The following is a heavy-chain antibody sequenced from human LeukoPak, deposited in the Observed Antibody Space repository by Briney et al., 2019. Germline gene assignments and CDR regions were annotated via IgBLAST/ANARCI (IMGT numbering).Heavy chain of an antibody. D-gene: IGHD3-10*01. CDR2: IIPILGIA. Sequence: SVKVSCKASGYTFTGYYMHWVRQAPGQGLEWMGRIIPILGIANYAQKFQGRVTITADKSTSTAYMELSSLRSEDTAVYYCARAYPTYYYGSGSYPYGMDVWGQGTTVTVSS. V-gene: IGHV1-69*04. CDR1: GYTFTGYY. J-gene: IGHJ6*02. CDR3: ARAYPTYYYGSGSYPYGMDV.